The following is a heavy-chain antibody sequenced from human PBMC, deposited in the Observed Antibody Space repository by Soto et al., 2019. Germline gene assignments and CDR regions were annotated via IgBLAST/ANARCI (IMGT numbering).Heavy chain of an antibody. D-gene: IGHD4-17*01. CDR1: EFTFSNYW. CDR2: IKEDGSDR. Sequence: EVQVVESGGGLVQPGGSLRLSCAASEFTFSNYWMSWVRQAPGRGLEWLANIKEDGSDRYYVDSVKGRFTISRDNAKNSLYLQMNSLRAEDTAVYCCARQSTVTRSTFDVWRQGTMVTVSS. J-gene: IGHJ3*01. CDR3: ARQSTVTRSTFDV. V-gene: IGHV3-7*01.